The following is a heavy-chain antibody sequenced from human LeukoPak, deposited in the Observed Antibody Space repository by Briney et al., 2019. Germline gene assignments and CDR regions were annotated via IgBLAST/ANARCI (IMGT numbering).Heavy chain of an antibody. CDR1: GFTFSTYW. J-gene: IGHJ4*02. CDR3: ARDAKWELPTIDY. D-gene: IGHD1-26*01. V-gene: IGHV3-7*01. CDR2: IKQDGSEK. Sequence: GGSLRLSCAASGFTFSTYWMSWVRQAPGKGLEWVANIKQDGSEKYYVDSVKGRFTISRDNAKTSLYLQMNSLRAEDTAVYYCARDAKWELPTIDYWGQGTLVTVSS.